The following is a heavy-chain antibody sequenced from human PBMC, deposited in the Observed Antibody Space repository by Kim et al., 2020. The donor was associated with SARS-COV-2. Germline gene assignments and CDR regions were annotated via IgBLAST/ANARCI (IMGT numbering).Heavy chain of an antibody. Sequence: SETLSLTCAVYGGSFSGYYWSWIRQPPGKGLEWIGEINHSGSTNYNPSLKSRVTISVDTSKNQFSLKLSSVTAADTAVYYCATQRPDILTGVTREYSDYWGQGTLVTVSS. CDR2: INHSGST. V-gene: IGHV4-34*01. D-gene: IGHD3-9*01. CDR3: ATQRPDILTGVTREYSDY. CDR1: GGSFSGYY. J-gene: IGHJ4*02.